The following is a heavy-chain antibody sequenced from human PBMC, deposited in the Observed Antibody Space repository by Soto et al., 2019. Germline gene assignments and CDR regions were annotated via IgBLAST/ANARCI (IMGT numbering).Heavy chain of an antibody. J-gene: IGHJ6*02. CDR2: IPQDGVDG. D-gene: IGHD2-21*02. CDR1: GFTFSMYS. CDR3: AIDHLILPAHDFFYGSDV. Sequence: DVKLVESGGGLVQPGDSLRLSCEVSGFTFSMYSMSWVRQSPGKGLEWVAKIPQDGVDGHYADSVKGRFTISRDNGKNSLYRKLNNLRAEDTAVYYWAIDHLILPAHDFFYGSDVWGRGATVTVSS. V-gene: IGHV3-7*03.